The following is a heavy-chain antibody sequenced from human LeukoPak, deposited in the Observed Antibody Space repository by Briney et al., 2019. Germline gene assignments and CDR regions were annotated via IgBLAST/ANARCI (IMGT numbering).Heavy chain of an antibody. CDR1: GYSINTGYS. Sequence: PSETLSLTCTVSGYSINTGYSWGWIRQPPGKGLEWVGTIYHHGNTYFNPSLKSRVSISLDTSKNQFSLKLSSVTAADTAVYYCARDLNGAFDIWGQGTMVTVSS. V-gene: IGHV4-38-2*02. CDR3: ARDLNGAFDI. CDR2: IYHHGNT. J-gene: IGHJ3*02.